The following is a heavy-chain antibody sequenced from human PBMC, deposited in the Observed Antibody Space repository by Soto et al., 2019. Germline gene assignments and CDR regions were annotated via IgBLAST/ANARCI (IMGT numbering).Heavy chain of an antibody. D-gene: IGHD3-9*01. CDR1: GYTFTSYY. V-gene: IGHV1-46*01. CDR3: VLPYYDILTGQTAFDI. Sequence: ASVKVSCKASGYTFTSYYMHWVRQAPGQGLEWMGIINPSGGSTSYAQKFQGRVTMTRDTSTSTVYMELSSLRSEDTAVYYCVLPYYDILTGQTAFDIWGQGTMVTVSS. J-gene: IGHJ3*02. CDR2: INPSGGST.